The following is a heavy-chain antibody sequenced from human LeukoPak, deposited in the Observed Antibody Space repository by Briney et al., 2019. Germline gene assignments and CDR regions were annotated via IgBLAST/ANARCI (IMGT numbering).Heavy chain of an antibody. J-gene: IGHJ4*02. CDR1: GGTFSSYA. V-gene: IGHV1-69*04. Sequence: ASVKVSCKASGGTFSSYAISWVRQAPGQRLEWMGRIIPILGIANYAQKFQGRVTITADKSTTTAYMELSSLRSEDTAVYYCNMYSGSYYNDYWGQGTLVTVSS. D-gene: IGHD1-26*01. CDR3: NMYSGSYYNDY. CDR2: IIPILGIA.